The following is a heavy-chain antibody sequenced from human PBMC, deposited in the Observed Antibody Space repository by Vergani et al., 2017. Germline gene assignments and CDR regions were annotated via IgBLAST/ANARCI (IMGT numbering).Heavy chain of an antibody. Sequence: EVQLVESGGGLVQPGGSLRLSCAASGFTFSSYEMNWVRQAPGKGLEWVSYISSSGSTIYYADSVKGRFTISRDNAKNSLYLQMKSLRAEDTAVYYCAIVNPFGEQQFDAFDIWGQGTMVTVSS. V-gene: IGHV3-48*03. CDR3: AIVNPFGEQQFDAFDI. CDR1: GFTFSSYE. J-gene: IGHJ3*02. D-gene: IGHD3-10*01. CDR2: ISSSGSTI.